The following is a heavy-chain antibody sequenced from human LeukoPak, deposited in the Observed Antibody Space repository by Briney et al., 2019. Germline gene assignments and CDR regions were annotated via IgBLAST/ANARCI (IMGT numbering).Heavy chain of an antibody. D-gene: IGHD3-10*01. V-gene: IGHV3-48*01. CDR3: ARESPRGGPDY. J-gene: IGHJ4*02. CDR2: ISSSSSTI. CDR1: GFTFSSYS. Sequence: GGSLRLSCAASGFTFSSYSMNWVRQAPGKGLEWVSYISSSSSTIYYADSVKGRFTISRDNAKNSLYLQMNSLRAEDTAVYYCARESPRGGPDYWGQGTPVTVSS.